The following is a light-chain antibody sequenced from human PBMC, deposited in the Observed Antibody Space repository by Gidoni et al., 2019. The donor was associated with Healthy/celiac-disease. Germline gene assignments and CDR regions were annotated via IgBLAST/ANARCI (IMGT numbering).Light chain of an antibody. CDR2: AAS. V-gene: IGKV1-39*01. Sequence: DIQMTQSPSSLSASVGDRVTITYRASQSISSYLNWYQQKPGKAPKLLIYAASSLQSGVPSSFSGSGSGTDFTLTISSLQPEDFATYYCQQSYSTPWTFGQETKVEIK. CDR3: QQSYSTPWT. J-gene: IGKJ1*01. CDR1: QSISSY.